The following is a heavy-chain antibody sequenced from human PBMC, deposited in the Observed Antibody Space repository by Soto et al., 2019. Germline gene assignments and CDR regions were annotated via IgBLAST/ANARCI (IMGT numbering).Heavy chain of an antibody. CDR2: VSWNGSRT. CDR3: VSRAITIFGVVSCEWFDP. CDR1: GFPCSNRH. J-gene: IGHJ5*02. D-gene: IGHD3-3*01. V-gene: IGHV3-35*01. Sequence: GGSLRLSCAASGFPCSNRHMNWVHQAPGKGLEWVSGVSWNGSRTHYAGSGKGRFIISRENSRKTLYMQTNRLRAEDTAVYYCVSRAITIFGVVSCEWFDPWGQGTLVTVSS.